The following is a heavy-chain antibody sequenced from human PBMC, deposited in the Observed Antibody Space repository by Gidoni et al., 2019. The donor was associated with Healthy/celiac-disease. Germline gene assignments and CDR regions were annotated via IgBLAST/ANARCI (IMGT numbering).Heavy chain of an antibody. D-gene: IGHD4-17*01. CDR2: IYHSGRT. V-gene: IGHV4-38-2*01. CDR1: GYSISSGYY. J-gene: IGHJ4*02. CDR3: ARGMAVTTPFDY. Sequence: QVQLQESGPGLVKPSETLSLPCAVSGYSISSGYYWGWNRQPPGKWLEWIGSIYHSGRTYYNPSLKSRVTISVDTSKNQFSLKLSSVTAADTAVYYCARGMAVTTPFDYWGQGTLVTVSS.